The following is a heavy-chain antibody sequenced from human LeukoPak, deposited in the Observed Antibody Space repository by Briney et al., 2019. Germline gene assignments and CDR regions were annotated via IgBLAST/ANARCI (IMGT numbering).Heavy chain of an antibody. J-gene: IGHJ4*02. CDR2: VSNSGDYI. CDR1: GFTFDDYA. Sequence: GRSLRLSCAASGFTFDDYAMHWVRQAPGKGLEWVSSVSNSGDYIHYADSVKGRFTVSRDNAKNSLYLQMNSLRAEDTALYYCAKSIESSSWYEFDYWGQGTLVTASS. D-gene: IGHD6-13*01. CDR3: AKSIESSSWYEFDY. V-gene: IGHV3-9*01.